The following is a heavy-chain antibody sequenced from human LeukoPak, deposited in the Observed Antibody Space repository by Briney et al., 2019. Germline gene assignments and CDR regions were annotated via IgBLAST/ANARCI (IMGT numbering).Heavy chain of an antibody. D-gene: IGHD2-2*01. V-gene: IGHV3-66*04. CDR1: EFSVGSNY. CDR3: AKLSSSWFDP. J-gene: IGHJ5*02. Sequence: AGGSLRLSCAASEFSVGSNYMTWVRQAPGKGLEWVPLIYSGGSTYYADSVKGRFTISRDNSKNTLYLQMNSLRAEDTAVYYCAKLSSSWFDPWGQGTLVTVSS. CDR2: IYSGGST.